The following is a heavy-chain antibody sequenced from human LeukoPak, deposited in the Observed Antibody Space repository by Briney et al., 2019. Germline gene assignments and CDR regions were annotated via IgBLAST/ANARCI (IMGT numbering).Heavy chain of an antibody. CDR1: GFTFRSYA. J-gene: IGHJ4*02. CDR3: ATEGITMIK. V-gene: IGHV3-23*01. D-gene: IGHD3-22*01. Sequence: GGSLRLSCTASGFTFRSYAMSWVRQAPGKGLEWVSGITDSGGSAYYADSVKGRFTISRDNSKNTLYLQVNSLRAEDTAVYYCATEGITMIKWGQGTLATVSS. CDR2: ITDSGGSA.